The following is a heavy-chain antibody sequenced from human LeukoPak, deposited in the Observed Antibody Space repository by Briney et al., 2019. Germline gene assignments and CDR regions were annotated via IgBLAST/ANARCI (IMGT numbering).Heavy chain of an antibody. CDR1: GFTFSDHY. J-gene: IGHJ4*02. CDR3: ARTARLLDY. D-gene: IGHD2-21*02. Sequence: GGTLRLSCAASGFTFSDHYMTCSPQAPGEGLEWLSYISTSGETINYADSVKGRFTVSRDNAKNSLFLQMNGLRADDTAVYYCARTARLLDYWGQGTLVTVSS. V-gene: IGHV3-11*01. CDR2: ISTSGETI.